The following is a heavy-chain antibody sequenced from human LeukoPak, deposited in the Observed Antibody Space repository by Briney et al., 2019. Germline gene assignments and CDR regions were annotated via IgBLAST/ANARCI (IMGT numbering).Heavy chain of an antibody. V-gene: IGHV4-4*02. CDR1: GDSISSINW. D-gene: IGHD2/OR15-2a*01. J-gene: IGHJ6*03. Sequence: SETLSLTCSVSGDSISSINWWTWVRLSPEKELEWIGEIHHSGKTNYNPSLKSRVTISVDTSKNQFSLKLSSVTAADTAVYYCASCKHYYYYYMDVWGKGTTVTVSS. CDR2: IHHSGKT. CDR3: ASCKHYYYYYMDV.